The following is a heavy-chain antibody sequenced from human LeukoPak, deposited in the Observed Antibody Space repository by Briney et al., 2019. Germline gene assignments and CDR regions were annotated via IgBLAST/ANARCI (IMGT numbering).Heavy chain of an antibody. V-gene: IGHV3-9*01. CDR1: GFTFDDYA. Sequence: GGSLRLSCAASGFTFDDYAMHWVRQAPGKGLEWVSGISWISGSIGYADSVKGRFTISRDNAKNSLYLQMNSLRAEDTAVYYCARDRNTDFWSGYYTNYFDYWGQGTLVTVSS. CDR3: ARDRNTDFWSGYYTNYFDY. D-gene: IGHD3-3*01. J-gene: IGHJ4*02. CDR2: ISWISGSI.